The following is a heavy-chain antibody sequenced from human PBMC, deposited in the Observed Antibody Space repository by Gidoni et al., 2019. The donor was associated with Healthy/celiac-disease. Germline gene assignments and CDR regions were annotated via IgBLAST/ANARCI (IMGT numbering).Heavy chain of an antibody. D-gene: IGHD1-26*01. CDR2: INHSGST. J-gene: IGHJ4*02. CDR1: GGSFSGYY. V-gene: IGHV4-34*01. Sequence: QVQLQQGGAGLLKPSETRSLTCAVDGGSFSGYYWSWIRQPPGKGLEWIGEINHSGSTNYTPSLKSRVTISVDTSKNQFSLKLGSVTAADTAVYYCARGWGGSYYRNDYWGQGTLVTVSS. CDR3: ARGWGGSYYRNDY.